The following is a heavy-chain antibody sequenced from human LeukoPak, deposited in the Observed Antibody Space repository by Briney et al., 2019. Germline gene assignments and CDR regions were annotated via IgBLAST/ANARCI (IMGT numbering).Heavy chain of an antibody. CDR2: MNEDGRRT. Sequence: GGSLRLSCAASGSILSNYWMHWVRQAPGEGLVWVSRMNEDGRRTDNAGSVRGRFTISRDIAKNTLFLQMNSLRAEDTAVYHCVRDFGGEEDFWGQGTLVTVSS. CDR3: VRDFGGEEDF. D-gene: IGHD2-15*01. CDR1: GSILSNYW. V-gene: IGHV3-74*01. J-gene: IGHJ4*02.